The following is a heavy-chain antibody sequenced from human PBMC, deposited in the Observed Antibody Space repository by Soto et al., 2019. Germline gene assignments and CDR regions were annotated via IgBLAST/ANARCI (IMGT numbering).Heavy chain of an antibody. J-gene: IGHJ5*02. CDR3: ARGGELLWFGDRVPVGWFDP. D-gene: IGHD3-10*01. CDR1: GGSISSGGYS. Sequence: SETLSLTCAVSGGSISSGGYSWSWIRQPPGKGLEWIGYIYHSGSTYYNPSLKSRVTISVDRSKNQFSLKLSSVTAADTAVYYCARGGELLWFGDRVPVGWFDPWGQGTLVTVSS. V-gene: IGHV4-30-2*01. CDR2: IYHSGST.